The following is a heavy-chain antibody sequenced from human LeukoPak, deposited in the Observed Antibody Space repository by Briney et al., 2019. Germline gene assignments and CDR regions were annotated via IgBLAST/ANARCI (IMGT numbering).Heavy chain of an antibody. V-gene: IGHV3-66*04. CDR2: SYSGGST. Sequence: GGSLRLSCAASGFTVSSNYMSWVRQAPGKGLEWVSVSYSGGSTYYADSVKGRFTISRDNSKNTLYLQMNSLRAEDTAVYYCAKHVVKRSYYFYYYGMDVWGQGTTVTVSS. CDR3: AKHVVKRSYYFYYYGMDV. J-gene: IGHJ6*02. D-gene: IGHD1-26*01. CDR1: GFTVSSNY.